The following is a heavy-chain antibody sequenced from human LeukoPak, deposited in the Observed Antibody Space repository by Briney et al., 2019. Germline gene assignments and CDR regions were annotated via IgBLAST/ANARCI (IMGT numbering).Heavy chain of an antibody. D-gene: IGHD2-15*01. Sequence: ASVKVSCKASGYTFTTYDINWVRQAPGQGLEWMGWISAYNGNTNYAQKLQGRVTMTTDTSTSTAYMELRSLRSDDTAVYYCARTSGGTPDYWGQGTLVTVSS. CDR1: GYTFTTYD. V-gene: IGHV1-18*01. CDR2: ISAYNGNT. J-gene: IGHJ4*02. CDR3: ARTSGGTPDY.